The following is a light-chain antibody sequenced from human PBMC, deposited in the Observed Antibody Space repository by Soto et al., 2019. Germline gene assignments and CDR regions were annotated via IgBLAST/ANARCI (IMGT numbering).Light chain of an antibody. CDR3: LHNNGCPPYT. V-gene: IGKV1-17*03. J-gene: IGKJ2*01. CDR2: YSS. CDR1: QDIGRY. Sequence: DIQMTHSPSSMSASVGDRVTITCRASQDIGRYLVWFQQKPGKAPQRLIYYSSTLQSGVPSRFSGSGYWTEFTLTISSLQPEDFATYYGLHNNGCPPYTFGQGTKLDIK.